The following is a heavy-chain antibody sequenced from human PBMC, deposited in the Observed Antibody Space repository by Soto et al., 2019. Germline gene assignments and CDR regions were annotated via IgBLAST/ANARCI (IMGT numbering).Heavy chain of an antibody. J-gene: IGHJ6*02. CDR2: IYPGDYDT. D-gene: IGHD1-1*01. V-gene: IGHV5-51*01. Sequence: GESLNISCKGSGSSFSNYFSGYWIAWVRQMPGRGLEWMGTIYPGDYDTRYSPSFQGQVTISVDNSISTAYLQWTILKASDTATYYCARGKWNDVLDHDYGMDVWGQGTTVTVSS. CDR3: ARGKWNDVLDHDYGMDV. CDR1: GSSFSNYFSGYW.